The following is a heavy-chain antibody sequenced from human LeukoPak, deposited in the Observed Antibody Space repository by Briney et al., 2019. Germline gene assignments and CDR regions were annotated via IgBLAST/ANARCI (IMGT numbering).Heavy chain of an antibody. CDR3: ARDPGYCSSTSCYTKLDAFDI. D-gene: IGHD2-2*02. CDR2: IYYSGST. V-gene: IGHV4-59*01. Sequence: SETLSLTCTVSGGSISSYYWSWIRQPPGKGLEWIGYIYYSGSTNYNPSLKSRVTISVDTSKNQFSLKLSSVTAADTAVYYCARDPGYCSSTSCYTKLDAFDIWGQGTMVTVSS. J-gene: IGHJ3*02. CDR1: GGSISSYY.